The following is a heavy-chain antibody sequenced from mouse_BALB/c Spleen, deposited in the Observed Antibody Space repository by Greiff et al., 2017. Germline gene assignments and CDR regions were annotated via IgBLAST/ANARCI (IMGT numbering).Heavy chain of an antibody. CDR1: GFTFSSYA. V-gene: IGHV5-9-4*01. CDR3: AREFSAY. Sequence: EVQLLESGGGLVKPGGSLKLSCAASGFTFSSYAMSWVRQSPEKRLEWVAEISTGGSYTYYPDTVTGRFTISGDNAKNTLYLEMSSLRSEDTAMYYCAREFSAYWGQGTLVTVSA. J-gene: IGHJ3*01. CDR2: ISTGGSYT.